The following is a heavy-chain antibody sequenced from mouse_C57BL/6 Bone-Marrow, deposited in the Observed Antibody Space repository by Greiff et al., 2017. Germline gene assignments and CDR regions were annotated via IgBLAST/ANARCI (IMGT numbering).Heavy chain of an antibody. CDR2: IHPNSGST. J-gene: IGHJ2*01. V-gene: IGHV1-64*01. D-gene: IGHD1-1*01. CDR1: GYTFTSYW. CDR3: AREGLRYRY. Sequence: QVQLQQSGAELVKPGASVKLSCKASGYTFTSYWMHRVKQRPGQGLEWIGMIHPNSGSTNYNEKFKSKATLTVDKSSSTAYMQLSSLTSEDSAVYYCAREGLRYRYWGQGTTLTVSS.